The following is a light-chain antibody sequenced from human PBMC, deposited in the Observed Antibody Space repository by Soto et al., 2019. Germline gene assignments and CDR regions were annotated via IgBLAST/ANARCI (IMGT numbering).Light chain of an antibody. CDR2: DVN. V-gene: IGLV2-14*01. CDR1: SSDVGGYKF. J-gene: IGLJ1*01. CDR3: CSYTSGSRYV. Sequence: QSALTQPASVSGSPGQSITISCTGTSSDVGGYKFVSWYQQHPGKAPKFLIYDVNVRPSGVSDRFSGSKSGNTASLTISGLQAEDEADYYCCSYTSGSRYVFGTGTKVTV.